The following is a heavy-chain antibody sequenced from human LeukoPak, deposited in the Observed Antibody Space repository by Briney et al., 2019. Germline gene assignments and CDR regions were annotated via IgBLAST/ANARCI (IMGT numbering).Heavy chain of an antibody. J-gene: IGHJ3*02. CDR1: GGSISSGDYY. CDR3: ARTILRFTGEFDI. Sequence: SGTLSLTCTVSGGSISSGDYYWSWIRQPPGKGLEWIGYIYYSGSTYYNPSLESRVTISVDTSKNQFSLKLSSVTAADTAVYYCARTILRFTGEFDIWGQGTMVTVSS. D-gene: IGHD1-26*01. V-gene: IGHV4-30-4*01. CDR2: IYYSGST.